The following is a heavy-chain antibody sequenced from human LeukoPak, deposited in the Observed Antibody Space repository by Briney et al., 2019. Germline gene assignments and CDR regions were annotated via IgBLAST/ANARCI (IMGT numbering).Heavy chain of an antibody. V-gene: IGHV1-2*02. CDR1: GYTFTGSY. J-gene: IGHJ4*02. CDR2: INPNSGGT. D-gene: IGHD1-26*01. Sequence: GASVKVSCKASGYTFTGSYMHWVRQAPGQGLEWMGWINPNSGGTNYAQKFQGRVTMTRDTSISTAYMELSRLRSDDTAVYYCAREVDSGSYYNYWGQGTLVTVSS. CDR3: AREVDSGSYYNY.